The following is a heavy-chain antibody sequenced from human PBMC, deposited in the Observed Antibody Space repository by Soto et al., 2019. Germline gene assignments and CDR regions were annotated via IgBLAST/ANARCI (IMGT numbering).Heavy chain of an antibody. CDR3: ANREKFYGGIAARRAIDY. CDR1: GFTFSSYA. CDR2: ISGSGGST. Sequence: VQLLESGGGLVQPGGSLRLSCAASGFTFSSYAMSWVRQAPGKGLEWVSAISGSGGSTYYADSVKGRFTISRDNSKNTLYLQMNSLRAEDTAVYYCANREKFYGGIAARRAIDYWGQGTLVTVSS. D-gene: IGHD6-6*01. V-gene: IGHV3-23*01. J-gene: IGHJ4*02.